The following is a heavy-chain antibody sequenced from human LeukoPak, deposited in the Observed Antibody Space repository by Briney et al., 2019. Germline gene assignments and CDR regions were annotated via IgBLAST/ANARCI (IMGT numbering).Heavy chain of an antibody. D-gene: IGHD3-22*01. Sequence: GRSLRLSCAASGFTFDDYAMPWLRQAPGKGLEWVSGISWNSGSIRYADSVKGRFTISRDNAKNSLYLQMNSLRAEDTALYYCAKSHFSYSYASSGYYYDYWGQGTLVTVSS. J-gene: IGHJ4*02. CDR2: ISWNSGSI. V-gene: IGHV3-9*01. CDR1: GFTFDDYA. CDR3: AKSHFSYSYASSGYYYDY.